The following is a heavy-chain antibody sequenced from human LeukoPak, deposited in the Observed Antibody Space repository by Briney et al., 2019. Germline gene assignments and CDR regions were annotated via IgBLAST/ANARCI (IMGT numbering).Heavy chain of an antibody. J-gene: IGHJ4*02. CDR3: ARYYGSGSYSLDY. D-gene: IGHD3-10*01. CDR2: IYHSGST. V-gene: IGHV4-38-2*01. CDR1: GYSISSGYY. Sequence: SETLSLTCAVSGYSISSGYYWGWIRQPPGKGLEWIGCIYHSGSTYYNPSLKSRVTISVDTSKNQFSLKLSSVTAADTAVYYCARYYGSGSYSLDYWGQGTLVTVSS.